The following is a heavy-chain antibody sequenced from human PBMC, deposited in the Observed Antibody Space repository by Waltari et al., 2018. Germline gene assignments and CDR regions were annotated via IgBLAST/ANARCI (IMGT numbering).Heavy chain of an antibody. V-gene: IGHV4-39*01. D-gene: IGHD6-13*01. Sequence: QLQLQESGPGLVKPSETLSLTCTVSGRPISSSTYYSGRIRNPPGKGLEWIGSVYYSGSTYYNPSLKSRVTISVDTSKNQFSLKLSSVTAADTAVYYCAIQYSSWIRGPVDYWGQGTLVTVSS. J-gene: IGHJ4*02. CDR2: VYYSGST. CDR3: AIQYSSWIRGPVDY. CDR1: GRPISSSTYY.